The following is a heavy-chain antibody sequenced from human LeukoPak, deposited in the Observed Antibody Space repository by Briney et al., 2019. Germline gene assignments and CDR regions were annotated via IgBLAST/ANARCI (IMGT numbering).Heavy chain of an antibody. CDR1: GFTFDDYG. CDR2: INWNGGST. Sequence: TGGSLRLSSAASGFTFDDYGMSWVRQAPGKGLEWVSGINWNGGSTGYADSVKGRFTISRDNAKNSLYLQMNSLRAEDTALYYCARGYCSSTSCPPDYWGQGTLVTVSS. V-gene: IGHV3-20*04. CDR3: ARGYCSSTSCPPDY. D-gene: IGHD2-2*01. J-gene: IGHJ4*02.